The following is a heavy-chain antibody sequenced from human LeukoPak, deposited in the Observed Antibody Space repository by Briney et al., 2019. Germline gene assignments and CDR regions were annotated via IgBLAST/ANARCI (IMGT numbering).Heavy chain of an antibody. D-gene: IGHD6-19*01. Sequence: GGSLRLSCAASGFTFSSYSMNWVRQAPGKGLEWVSSISSTSSYMYYADSMKGRFIISRDNAKNSLYLQMNSLRAEDTAVYYCARASSGWAVDLFYFDHWGQGTLVTVSS. CDR1: GFTFSSYS. V-gene: IGHV3-21*01. CDR2: ISSTSSYM. CDR3: ARASSGWAVDLFYFDH. J-gene: IGHJ4*02.